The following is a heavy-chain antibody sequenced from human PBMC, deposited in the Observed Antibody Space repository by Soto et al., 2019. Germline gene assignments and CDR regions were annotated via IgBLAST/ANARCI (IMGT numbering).Heavy chain of an antibody. D-gene: IGHD2-21*02. CDR2: ISGSGGST. CDR1: GFTFSSYA. Sequence: PGGSLRLSCAASGFTFSSYAMSWVRQAPGKGLEWVSAISGSGGSTYYADSVKGRFTISRDNSKKTLYLQMNSLRAEDTAVYYCATGPHKMTLRDYWGQGTLVTVSS. V-gene: IGHV3-23*01. J-gene: IGHJ4*02. CDR3: ATGPHKMTLRDY.